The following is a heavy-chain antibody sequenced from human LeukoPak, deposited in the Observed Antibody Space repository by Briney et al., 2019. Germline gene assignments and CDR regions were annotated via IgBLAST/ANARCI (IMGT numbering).Heavy chain of an antibody. CDR3: VRQRGRRVWFDP. D-gene: IGHD3-10*01. V-gene: IGHV4-59*08. J-gene: IGHJ5*02. CDR1: TGAISGYY. Sequence: PSETLSLTCTVSTGAISGYYWSWIRQPPGKGLEWIGYIYYSGSTNYNPSLQSRVTISVDTSNNQFSLRLRSVTAADTAVYYCVRQRGRRVWFDPWGQGTLVTVCS. CDR2: IYYSGST.